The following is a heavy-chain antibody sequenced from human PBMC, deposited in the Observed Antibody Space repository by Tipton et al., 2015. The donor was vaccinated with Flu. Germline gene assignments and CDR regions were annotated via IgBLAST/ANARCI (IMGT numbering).Heavy chain of an antibody. CDR1: GYTFTSYD. V-gene: IGHV1-8*01. Sequence: QSGAEVKKPGASVKVSCKASGYTFTSYDIHWVRQATGQGLEWMGWMNPNSGNTGFAQRFQGRITVTRNTSISTAYMELSSLRSDDTAVYYCARASFSYSSSSGGPGYWGQGTQVTVSS. D-gene: IGHD6-6*01. CDR2: MNPNSGNT. J-gene: IGHJ4*02. CDR3: ARASFSYSSSSGGPGY.